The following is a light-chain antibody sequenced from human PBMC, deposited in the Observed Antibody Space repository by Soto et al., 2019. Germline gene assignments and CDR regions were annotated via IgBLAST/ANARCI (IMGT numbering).Light chain of an antibody. J-gene: IGKJ2*01. V-gene: IGKV1-39*01. CDR1: QSINKY. CDR2: GTL. Sequence: DIQMTQSPSSLSASVGDRVIITCRASQSINKYLNWYQQIPGKAPRFLIYGTLSLQSGVPSRFSGSGSGTEFTLTISSLQPEDFAIYYCQQSYSTPYTFGQGTKVEI. CDR3: QQSYSTPYT.